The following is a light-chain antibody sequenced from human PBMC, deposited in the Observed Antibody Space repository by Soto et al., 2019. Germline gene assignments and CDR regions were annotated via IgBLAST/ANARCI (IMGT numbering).Light chain of an antibody. J-gene: IGKJ1*01. CDR3: QQSYSTPKT. V-gene: IGKV1-5*03. CDR2: KAT. CDR1: QSVQTW. Sequence: IQLTHSPSTLSASVLYRVTSTGLSSQSVQTWLAFFHQKPGKAPKLLIYKATTLETGVPSRFSGSGSGTDFTLTISSLQPEDFATYYCQQSYSTPKTFGQGTTV.